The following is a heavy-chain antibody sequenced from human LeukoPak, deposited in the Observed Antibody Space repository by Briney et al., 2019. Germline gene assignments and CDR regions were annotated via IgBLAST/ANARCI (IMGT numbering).Heavy chain of an antibody. J-gene: IGHJ6*02. Sequence: GASVKVSCKASGGTFSSYAISWVRQAPGQGLEWMGGIIPIFGTANYAQKFQGRVTITADESTSTAYMELSSLRSEDTAMYYCARACSSTSCYLPYYYYGMDVWGQGTTVTVSS. CDR1: GGTFSSYA. D-gene: IGHD2-2*01. V-gene: IGHV1-69*13. CDR3: ARACSSTSCYLPYYYYGMDV. CDR2: IIPIFGTA.